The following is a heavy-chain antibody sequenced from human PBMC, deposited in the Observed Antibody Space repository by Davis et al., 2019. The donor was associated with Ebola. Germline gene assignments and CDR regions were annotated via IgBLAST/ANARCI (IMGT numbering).Heavy chain of an antibody. CDR1: GYTFTSYD. CDR3: ARGRSVYSYAFDI. D-gene: IGHD5/OR15-5a*01. J-gene: IGHJ3*02. V-gene: IGHV1-8*03. CDR2: MNPNSGNT. Sequence: VSVKVSCKASGYTFTSYDINWVRQATGQGLEWMGWMNPNSGNTGYAQKFQGRVTITRNTSISTAYMELSSLRSEDTAVYYCARGRSVYSYAFDIWGQGTMVTVSS.